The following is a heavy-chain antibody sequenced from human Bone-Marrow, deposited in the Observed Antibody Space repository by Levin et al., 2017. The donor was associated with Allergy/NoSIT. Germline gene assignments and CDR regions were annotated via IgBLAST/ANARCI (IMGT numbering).Heavy chain of an antibody. Sequence: PGESLKISCAASGFTFSSYAMHWVRQAPGKGLEWVAVISYDGSNKYYADSVKGRFTISRDNSKNTLYLQMNSLRAEDTAVYYCARVGASSSQAGNEYYYYGMDVWGQGTTVTVSS. D-gene: IGHD6-6*01. CDR2: ISYDGSNK. CDR1: GFTFSSYA. J-gene: IGHJ6*02. V-gene: IGHV3-30-3*01. CDR3: ARVGASSSQAGNEYYYYGMDV.